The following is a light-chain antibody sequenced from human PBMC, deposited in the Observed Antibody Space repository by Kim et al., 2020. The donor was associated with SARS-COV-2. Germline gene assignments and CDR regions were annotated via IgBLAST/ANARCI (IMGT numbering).Light chain of an antibody. Sequence: DIQMTQSPSSLSASVGDRVTIACRANHKVNKYLKWYQKTPGRAPKLLIYGASNLQNGVPSRFSGSGSGTDFTLTITGLEPEDTATYCCQQCYSTPVTFGQGTKLEI. V-gene: IGKV1-39*01. J-gene: IGKJ2*01. CDR2: GAS. CDR3: QQCYSTPVT. CDR1: HKVNKY.